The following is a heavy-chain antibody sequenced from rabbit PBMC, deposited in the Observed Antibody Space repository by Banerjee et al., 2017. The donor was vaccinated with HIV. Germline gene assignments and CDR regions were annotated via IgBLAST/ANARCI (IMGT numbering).Heavy chain of an antibody. Sequence: QEQLEESGGGLVQPEGSLTLTCTASGFSFSSYGVSWVRQAPGKGLEWIGYITYGGSAYYASWVKGRFTISKTSSTTVTLQMTSLTAADTATHFCARDLAGVIGWNFNLWGPGTLVTVS. CDR1: GFSFSSYG. CDR3: ARDLAGVIGWNFNL. J-gene: IGHJ4*01. CDR2: ITYGGSA. D-gene: IGHD4-1*01. V-gene: IGHV1S36*01.